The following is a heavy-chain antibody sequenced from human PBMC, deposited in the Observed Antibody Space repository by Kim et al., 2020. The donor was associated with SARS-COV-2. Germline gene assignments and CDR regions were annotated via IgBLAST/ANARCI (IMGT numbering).Heavy chain of an antibody. V-gene: IGHV4-59*08. Sequence: SETLSLTCTVSGGSMSTYYWSWIRQPPGKGLEWIGYIHSSGSANYNPSLKSRVSISIDTSKNQFSLKLSSMTAADTAVYYCARRDLASHGFDIWGQGTMPTVYS. CDR1: GGSMSTYY. CDR2: IHSSGSA. CDR3: ARRDLASHGFDI. J-gene: IGHJ3*02. D-gene: IGHD5-12*01.